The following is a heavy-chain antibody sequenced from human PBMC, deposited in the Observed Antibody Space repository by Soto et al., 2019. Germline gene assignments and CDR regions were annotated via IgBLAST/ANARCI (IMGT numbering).Heavy chain of an antibody. CDR3: ARGTMVRGALPWGMDV. CDR2: IGTAGDT. V-gene: IGHV3-13*04. CDR1: GFTFSSYD. Sequence: EVQLVESGGGLVQPGGSLRLSCAASGFTFSSYDMHWVRKATGKGLEWVSAIGTAGDTYYPGSVKGRFTISRENAKNSLYLQMNSLRAGDTAVYYCARGTMVRGALPWGMDVWGQGTTVTVSS. D-gene: IGHD3-10*01. J-gene: IGHJ6*02.